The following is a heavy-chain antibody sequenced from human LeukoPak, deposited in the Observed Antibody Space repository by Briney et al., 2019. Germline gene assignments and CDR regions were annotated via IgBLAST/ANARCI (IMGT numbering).Heavy chain of an antibody. J-gene: IGHJ4*02. CDR2: LYSGGST. CDR3: AGMVRGVLGDY. V-gene: IGHV3-66*01. CDR1: GFTVSSNF. D-gene: IGHD3-10*01. Sequence: GGSLRLSCAASGFTVSSNFMSWVRQAPGKGLEWGSVLYSGGSTYYADPVKGRFTISRDNSKNTLYLQMKNLRAEDKAVYYCAGMVRGVLGDYWGQGTLVTVSS.